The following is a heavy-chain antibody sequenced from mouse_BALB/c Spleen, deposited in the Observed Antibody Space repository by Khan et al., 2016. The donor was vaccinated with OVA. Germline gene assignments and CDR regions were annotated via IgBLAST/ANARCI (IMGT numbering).Heavy chain of an antibody. J-gene: IGHJ2*01. CDR1: GYTFTNYG. D-gene: IGHD1-1*01. V-gene: IGHV9-3*02. CDR3: AREITSLFDP. CDR2: INTNTGEP. Sequence: QIQLVQSGPELKKPGETVKISCKASGYTFTNYGMNWVKQAPGKDLKWMGWINTNTGEPTYAEEFKGRFAFSLDTSASTASLQINNLKNEDTATXFCAREITSLFDPWGQGTTLTVSS.